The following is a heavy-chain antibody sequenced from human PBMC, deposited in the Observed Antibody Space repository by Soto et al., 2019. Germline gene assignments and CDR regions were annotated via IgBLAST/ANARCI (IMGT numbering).Heavy chain of an antibody. J-gene: IGHJ4*02. CDR1: GLIFSNYA. V-gene: IGHV3-23*01. CDR2: ISGSGGSP. CDR3: AREGDITAAFDY. D-gene: IGHD6-13*01. Sequence: EVQVLESGGVLVQPGGSLRLSCVAPGLIFSNYAMSWVRQVPGKGLEWVSGISGSGGSPHYADSAKGRFTISRDNSKNTLFLQMNTLSAEDTAVYYCAREGDITAAFDYWGQGTLVTVSS.